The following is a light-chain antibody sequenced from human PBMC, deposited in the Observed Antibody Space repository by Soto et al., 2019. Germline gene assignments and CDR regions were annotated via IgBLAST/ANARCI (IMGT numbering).Light chain of an antibody. V-gene: IGKV1-5*01. CDR2: DAS. CDR3: QQYNSYPWT. J-gene: IGKJ1*01. Sequence: DIQMTQSLATLSASVGDRVTITCRASQSISSWLAWYQQKPGKAPKLLIYDASSLESGVPSRFSGSGSGTELTLTISSLQPDDFATYYCQQYNSYPWTFGQGTKVEIK. CDR1: QSISSW.